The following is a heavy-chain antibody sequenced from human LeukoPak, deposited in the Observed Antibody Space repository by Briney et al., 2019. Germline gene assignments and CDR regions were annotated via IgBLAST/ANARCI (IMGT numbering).Heavy chain of an antibody. CDR2: ISAYNSNT. Sequence: GASVKVSCKASGYTFSNYGIHWVRQAPGQGLEWMGWISAYNSNTNYAQKFQGRVTMTTDTSTSTVYMELRSLRSEDTAVYYCAREVAMVRGVMDVWGKGTTVTISS. V-gene: IGHV1-18*01. J-gene: IGHJ6*03. CDR1: GYTFSNYG. CDR3: AREVAMVRGVMDV. D-gene: IGHD3-10*01.